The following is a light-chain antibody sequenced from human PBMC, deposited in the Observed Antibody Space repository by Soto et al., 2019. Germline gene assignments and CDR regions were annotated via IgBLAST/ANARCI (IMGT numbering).Light chain of an antibody. CDR2: DAS. J-gene: IGKJ2*01. Sequence: EFVLTQSPGTLSLSPGERATLSCRASQSVSRNLAWYQQKPGQPPRLLIYDASTRATDVPARFGGSGSGTEFTLTISGLQSEDFAVYYCQQYGDWPPDTFGQGTKVDIK. CDR1: QSVSRN. CDR3: QQYGDWPPDT. V-gene: IGKV3-15*01.